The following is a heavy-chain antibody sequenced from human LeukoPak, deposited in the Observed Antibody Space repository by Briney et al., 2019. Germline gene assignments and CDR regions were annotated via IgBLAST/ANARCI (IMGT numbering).Heavy chain of an antibody. V-gene: IGHV3-21*01. CDR1: GFTFNNYN. CDR2: ISSTSSYT. D-gene: IGHD1-14*01. Sequence: GGSLRLSCAASGFTFNNYNMNWVRQAPGKGLEWVSSISSTSSYTYYADSVKGRFTISRDNAKNSLYLQMNSLRAEDTAVYYCARDLTGGLFDYWGQGTLVTVSS. CDR3: ARDLTGGLFDY. J-gene: IGHJ4*02.